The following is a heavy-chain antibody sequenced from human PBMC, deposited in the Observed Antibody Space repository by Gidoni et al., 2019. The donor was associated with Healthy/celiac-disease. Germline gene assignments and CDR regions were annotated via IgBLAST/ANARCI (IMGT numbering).Heavy chain of an antibody. CDR2: IIPIFGTA. D-gene: IGHD5-12*01. V-gene: IGHV1-69*01. Sequence: QVQLVQSGAEVKKPGSSVKVSCKASGGTFSSYAISGVRQAPGQGLEWMGGIIPIFGTANYAQKFQGRVTITADESTSTAYMELSSLSSEDTAVYYCASIIVATIAGDYYYGMDVWGQGTTVTVSS. CDR3: ASIIVATIAGDYYYGMDV. J-gene: IGHJ6*02. CDR1: GGTFSSYA.